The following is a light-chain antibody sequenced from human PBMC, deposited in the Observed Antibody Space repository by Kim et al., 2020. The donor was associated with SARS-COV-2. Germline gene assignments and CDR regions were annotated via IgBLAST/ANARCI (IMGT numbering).Light chain of an antibody. CDR2: DAS. Sequence: VGDRVTITCQASQDISNYLNWYQQKPGKAPKLLIYDASNLETGVPSRFSGSGSGTDFTFTISSLQPEDIATYYCQQYDNLPRGTTFGPGTKVDIK. CDR1: QDISNY. J-gene: IGKJ3*01. CDR3: QQYDNLPRGTT. V-gene: IGKV1-33*01.